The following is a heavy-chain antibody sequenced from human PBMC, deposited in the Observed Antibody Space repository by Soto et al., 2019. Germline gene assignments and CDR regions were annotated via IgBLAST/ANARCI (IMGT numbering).Heavy chain of an antibody. V-gene: IGHV4-59*01. Sequence: QVQLQESGPGLVKPSETLSLTCTVSGGSISTYYWCWVRQPPGKGLEWIGYIHYSGSTYINPSLRSQANMSPDMSGNQLSLHLKSVPAADTAGYYCARESAGSHKNNWFDPWGQGTLVTVSS. J-gene: IGHJ5*02. CDR1: GGSISTYY. CDR2: IHYSGST. D-gene: IGHD3-10*01. CDR3: ARESAGSHKNNWFDP.